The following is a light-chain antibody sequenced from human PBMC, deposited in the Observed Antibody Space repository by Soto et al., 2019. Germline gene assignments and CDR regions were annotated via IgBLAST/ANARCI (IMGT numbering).Light chain of an antibody. CDR1: NSDVGSYSL. V-gene: IGLV2-23*01. J-gene: IGLJ1*01. CDR2: EGN. CDR3: CSYAGSTTYV. Sequence: QSALTQPASVSGSPGQSITISCTGSNSDVGSYSLVSWYQQHPGKAPKLMIYEGNKRPSGVSNRFSGSKSGNTASLTISGLQAEDEADYYCCSYAGSTTYVFGTGTKVTVL.